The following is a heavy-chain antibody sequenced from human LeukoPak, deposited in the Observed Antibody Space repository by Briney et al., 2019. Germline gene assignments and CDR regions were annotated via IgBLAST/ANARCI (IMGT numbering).Heavy chain of an antibody. CDR1: GFTFSIYS. D-gene: IGHD6-6*01. J-gene: IGHJ4*02. CDR3: ARDQGSSSSTIAY. Sequence: GGSLRLSCAASGFTFSIYSMNWVRQAPGKGLEWVSSISSSSSYIYYADSVKGRFTISRDNAKNSLYMQMNSLRAEDTAVYYCARDQGSSSSTIAYCGQGTLVTVSP. V-gene: IGHV3-21*01. CDR2: ISSSSSYI.